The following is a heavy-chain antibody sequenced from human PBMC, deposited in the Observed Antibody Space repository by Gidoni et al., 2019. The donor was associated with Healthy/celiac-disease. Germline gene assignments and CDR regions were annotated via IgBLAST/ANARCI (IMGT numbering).Heavy chain of an antibody. CDR2: IYYSGST. V-gene: IGHV4-59*01. J-gene: IGHJ4*02. D-gene: IGHD6-13*01. Sequence: QVQLQESGPGLVKPSETLSLTCTVSGGSISSYYWSWIRQPPGKGLEWIGYIYYSGSTNYNPSLKSRVTISVDTSKNQFSLKLSSVTAADTAVYYCASSGGSSWYPSPYFDYWGQGTLVTVSS. CDR3: ASSGGSSWYPSPYFDY. CDR1: GGSISSYY.